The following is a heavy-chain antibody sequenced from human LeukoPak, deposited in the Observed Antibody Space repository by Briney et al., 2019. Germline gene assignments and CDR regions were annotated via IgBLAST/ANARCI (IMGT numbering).Heavy chain of an antibody. V-gene: IGHV3-43*02. CDR3: AKDLTSVYDAFNI. J-gene: IGHJ3*02. CDR1: GFTFDEYA. Sequence: GGSLRLSCAASGFTFDEYAIHWVRQAPGKGLEWVSLISGDGGRTFYTDSVKGRFTVSGDNSKNSLYLQMNSLRTEDTALYYCAKDLTSVYDAFNIWGQGTMVTVSS. CDR2: ISGDGGRT.